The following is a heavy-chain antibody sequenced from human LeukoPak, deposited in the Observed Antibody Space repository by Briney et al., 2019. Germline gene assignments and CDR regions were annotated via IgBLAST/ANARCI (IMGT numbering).Heavy chain of an antibody. D-gene: IGHD4-11*01. J-gene: IGHJ6*03. Sequence: SETLSLTCAVYGGSFSGYYWSWIRQPPGKGLEWIGEINHSGSTNYNPSLKSRVTISVDTSKNQFSLKLSSVTAADTAVYYCARKMTVTPRYYYYYYMDVWGKGTTATVSS. V-gene: IGHV4-34*01. CDR1: GGSFSGYY. CDR2: INHSGST. CDR3: ARKMTVTPRYYYYYYMDV.